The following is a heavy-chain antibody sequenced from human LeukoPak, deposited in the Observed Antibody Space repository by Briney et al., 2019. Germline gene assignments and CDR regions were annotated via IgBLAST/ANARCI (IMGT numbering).Heavy chain of an antibody. CDR1: GGSISSGGYS. J-gene: IGHJ4*02. Sequence: SETLSLTCAVSGGSISSGGYSWSWIRQPPGKGLEWIGYIYYSGSTYYNPSLKSRVTISVDTSKNQFSLKLSSVTAADTAVYYCARDSSGYSPLLYWGQGTLVTVSS. D-gene: IGHD3-22*01. CDR3: ARDSSGYSPLLY. CDR2: IYYSGST. V-gene: IGHV4-30-4*07.